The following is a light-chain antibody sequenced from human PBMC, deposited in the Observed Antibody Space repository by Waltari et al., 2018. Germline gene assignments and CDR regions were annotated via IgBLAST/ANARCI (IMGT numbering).Light chain of an antibody. J-gene: IGKJ3*01. CDR3: QRRGHWPPGAT. CDR2: DAS. V-gene: IGKV3-11*01. Sequence: EIVLTQSPATLSLSPGERATLSCRASQSVSRYLAWYQQKPGQAHRLLIYDASNRATGIPARFSGSGSGTDFTLTISSLEPEDFAVYYCQRRGHWPPGATFGPGTRVDIK. CDR1: QSVSRY.